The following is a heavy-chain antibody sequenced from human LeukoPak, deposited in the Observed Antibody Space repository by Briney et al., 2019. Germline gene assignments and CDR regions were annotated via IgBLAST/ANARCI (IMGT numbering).Heavy chain of an antibody. Sequence: SETLSLTCTVSGGSISSSSYYWGWIRQPPGKGLEWIGSIYYSGSTYYNPSLKSRVTISVDTSKNQFSLKLSSVTAADTAVYYCARPVRIWSGYSPDAFDIWGQGAMVTVSS. D-gene: IGHD3-3*01. V-gene: IGHV4-39*01. CDR1: GGSISSSSYY. J-gene: IGHJ3*02. CDR3: ARPVRIWSGYSPDAFDI. CDR2: IYYSGST.